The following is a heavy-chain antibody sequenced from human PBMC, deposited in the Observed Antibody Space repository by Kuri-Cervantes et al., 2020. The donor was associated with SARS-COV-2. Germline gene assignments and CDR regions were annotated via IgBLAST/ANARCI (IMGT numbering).Heavy chain of an antibody. J-gene: IGHJ4*02. V-gene: IGHV1-69*04. CDR3: ARDSSVAV. CDR1: GGTFSSYA. CDR2: IIPILGTA. D-gene: IGHD6-19*01. Sequence: SVKVSCNASGGTFSSYAIIWLRQAPGQGLEWMGRIIPILGTANYAQKFQGRVTITADKSTSTAYMELSSLRSEDTAVYYCARDSSVAVWGQGTLVTVSS.